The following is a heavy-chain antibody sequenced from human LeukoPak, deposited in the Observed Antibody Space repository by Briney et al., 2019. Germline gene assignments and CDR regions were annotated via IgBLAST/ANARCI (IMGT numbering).Heavy chain of an antibody. V-gene: IGHV3-9*03. D-gene: IGHD5-18*01. J-gene: IGHJ4*02. CDR3: AKAPIRGYSYGYFDY. CDR2: ISWNSGSI. CDR1: GFTFDGYA. Sequence: PGRSLRLSCAASGFTFDGYAMHWVRQAPGKGLEWVSGISWNSGSIGYADSVKGRFTISRDNAKNSLYLQMNSLRAEDMALYYCAKAPIRGYSYGYFDYWGQGTLVTVSS.